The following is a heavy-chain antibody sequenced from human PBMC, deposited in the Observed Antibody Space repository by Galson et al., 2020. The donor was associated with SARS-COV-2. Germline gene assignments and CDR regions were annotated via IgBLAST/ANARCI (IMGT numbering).Heavy chain of an antibody. D-gene: IGHD3-3*01. CDR1: GFTFSSYG. V-gene: IGHV3-30*18. Sequence: GESLKISCAASGFTFSSYGMHWVRQAPGKGLEWVAVISYDGSNKYYADSVKGRFTISRDNSKNTLYLQMNSLRAEDTAVYYCAKDRIDGLDYDLWNYYYGMDVWGQGTTVTVSS. CDR2: ISYDGSNK. J-gene: IGHJ6*02. CDR3: AKDRIDGLDYDLWNYYYGMDV.